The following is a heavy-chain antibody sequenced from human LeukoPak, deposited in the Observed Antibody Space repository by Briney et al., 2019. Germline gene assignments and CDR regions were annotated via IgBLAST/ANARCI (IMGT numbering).Heavy chain of an antibody. Sequence: SETLSLTCAVYGGSFTIYYWSWIRQPPGKGVEGIGEINHSGSTNYNPSLKSRVTISVDTSKNQFSLKLSSVTAADTAVYYCARGSVMITSGGVIALDAFDIWGQGTMVTVSS. CDR2: INHSGST. J-gene: IGHJ3*02. V-gene: IGHV4-34*01. CDR3: ARGSVMITSGGVIALDAFDI. D-gene: IGHD3-16*02. CDR1: GGSFTIYY.